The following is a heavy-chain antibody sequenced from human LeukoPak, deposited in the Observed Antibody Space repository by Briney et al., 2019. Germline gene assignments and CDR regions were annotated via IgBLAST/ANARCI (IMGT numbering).Heavy chain of an antibody. Sequence: GGSLRLSCAASGFTFDDYAMHWVRQAPGKGLEWVSGISWNSGSIGYADSVKGRFTISRDNAKNSLYLQMNSLRAEDTALYYCAKDFEYSSSSIDYWGQGTLVTVSA. V-gene: IGHV3-9*01. D-gene: IGHD6-6*01. CDR3: AKDFEYSSSSIDY. CDR2: ISWNSGSI. J-gene: IGHJ4*02. CDR1: GFTFDDYA.